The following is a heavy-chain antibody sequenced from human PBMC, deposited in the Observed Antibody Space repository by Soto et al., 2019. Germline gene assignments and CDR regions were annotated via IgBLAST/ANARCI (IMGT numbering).Heavy chain of an antibody. Sequence: GGSLRLSCAASGFTFSNAWMNWVRQAPGKGLEWVSYISSSSSTIYYADSVKGRFTISRDNAKNSLYLQMNSLRAEDTAVYYCASSWTAVPTVTTQEPTDYWGQGTLVTVSS. D-gene: IGHD4-17*01. CDR1: GFTFSNAW. CDR3: ASSWTAVPTVTTQEPTDY. V-gene: IGHV3-48*01. J-gene: IGHJ4*02. CDR2: ISSSSSTI.